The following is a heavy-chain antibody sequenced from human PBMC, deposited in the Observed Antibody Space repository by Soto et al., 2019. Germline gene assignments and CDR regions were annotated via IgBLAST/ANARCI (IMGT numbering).Heavy chain of an antibody. V-gene: IGHV3-15*07. CDR3: NSYPDFWGGHTPL. CDR1: GFSITNTW. Sequence: EVQLVESGGGLVQPGGSLRLSCAASGFSITNTWMHWVRQAPGKGLEWVGRVKSKADGGTADYAAPVNGRFTVSRDDSKHTQYLQMNRLKLEATAVYYCNSYPDFWGGHTPLWGQGTLVTVSS. J-gene: IGHJ4*02. CDR2: VKSKADGGTA. D-gene: IGHD3-3*01.